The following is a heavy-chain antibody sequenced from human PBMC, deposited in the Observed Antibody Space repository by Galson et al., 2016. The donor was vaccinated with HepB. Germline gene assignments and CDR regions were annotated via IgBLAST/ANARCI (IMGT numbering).Heavy chain of an antibody. D-gene: IGHD6-19*01. CDR3: AKDQAQNMAVALRWFEP. CDR1: GFSFSSYA. J-gene: IGHJ5*02. CDR2: ISGSGGDST. Sequence: SLRLSCAASGFSFSSYAMSWVRQAPGKGLEWVSAISGSGGDSTYYADSVKGRFTISRDNSKNMLYLQMNSLRAEDTAVYYCAKDQAQNMAVALRWFEPWGQGALVTVSS. V-gene: IGHV3-23*01.